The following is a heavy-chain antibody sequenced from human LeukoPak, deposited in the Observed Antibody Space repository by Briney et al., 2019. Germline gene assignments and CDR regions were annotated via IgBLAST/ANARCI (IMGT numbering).Heavy chain of an antibody. Sequence: GRSLRLSCAASGFTFSSYGMHWVRQAPGKGLEWVAVISYDGSNKYYADSVKGRFTISRDNSKNTLYLQMNSLRAEDTAVYYCAKDLDYYGSGSPVWGKGTTVTVSS. V-gene: IGHV3-30*18. CDR2: ISYDGSNK. CDR3: AKDLDYYGSGSPV. J-gene: IGHJ6*04. CDR1: GFTFSSYG. D-gene: IGHD3-10*01.